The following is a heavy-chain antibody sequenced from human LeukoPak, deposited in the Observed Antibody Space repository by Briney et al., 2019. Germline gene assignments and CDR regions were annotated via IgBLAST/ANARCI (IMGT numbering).Heavy chain of an antibody. CDR3: AKDRFGHTDQRPPAVDS. D-gene: IGHD3-10*01. J-gene: IGHJ4*02. Sequence: GGSLKLSCAASGFNFNYYAMTWVRQAPGKGLEWVSGIGGNGIRTYYADSVRGRFTVSRDNSKNTLTLQLSSLRVEDTALYYCAKDRFGHTDQRPPAVDSWGQGTLVIVSS. CDR1: GFNFNYYA. CDR2: IGGNGIRT. V-gene: IGHV3-23*01.